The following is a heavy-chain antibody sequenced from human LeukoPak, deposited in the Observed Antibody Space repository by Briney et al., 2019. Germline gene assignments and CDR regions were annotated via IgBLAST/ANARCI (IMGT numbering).Heavy chain of an antibody. Sequence: GGSLRLSCAASGFTFSTYAMYWVRQAPGKGLEWVSYISSSSSTIYYADSVKGRFTISRDNAKNSLYLQMNSLRAEDTAVYYCARDLNPSYYYDSSGYMDVWGKGTTVTVSS. CDR3: ARDLNPSYYYDSSGYMDV. V-gene: IGHV3-48*01. D-gene: IGHD3-22*01. J-gene: IGHJ6*03. CDR1: GFTFSTYA. CDR2: ISSSSSTI.